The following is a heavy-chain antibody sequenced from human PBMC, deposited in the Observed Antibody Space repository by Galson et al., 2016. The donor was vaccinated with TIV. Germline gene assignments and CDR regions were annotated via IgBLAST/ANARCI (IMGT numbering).Heavy chain of an antibody. CDR2: INSDGST. CDR1: GFKFSTYW. CDR3: ARDAASGNWYKYGMDV. Sequence: SLRLSCAASGFKFSTYWMHWVRHGPGKGLVWVSRINSDGSTIYADSVKGRFTVARDNAKNTLYLQMNSLRVDDTAVYYCARDAASGNWYKYGMDVWGQGTTVTVSS. J-gene: IGHJ6*02. D-gene: IGHD6-13*01. V-gene: IGHV3-74*01.